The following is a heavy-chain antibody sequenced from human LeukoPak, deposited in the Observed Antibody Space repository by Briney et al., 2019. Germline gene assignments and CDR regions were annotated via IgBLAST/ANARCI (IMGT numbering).Heavy chain of an antibody. Sequence: SETLSLTCTVSGGSISSYYWSWIRQPPGKGLEWIGYIYYSGTTNYNPYLKSRVTISVDTSKNQFSLKLSSVTAADTAVYYCARGPPRGVIGGYYFDYWGQGTLVTVSS. CDR3: ARGPPRGVIGGYYFDY. CDR2: IYYSGTT. J-gene: IGHJ4*02. D-gene: IGHD3-10*01. V-gene: IGHV4-59*08. CDR1: GGSISSYY.